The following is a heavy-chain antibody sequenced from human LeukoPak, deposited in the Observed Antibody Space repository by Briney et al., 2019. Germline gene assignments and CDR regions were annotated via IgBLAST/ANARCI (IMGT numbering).Heavy chain of an antibody. CDR2: IDYSGNT. V-gene: IGHV4-59*01. CDR1: GGSISSYY. CDR3: AREGKLTGYFGGLGFNY. J-gene: IGHJ4*02. Sequence: SETLSLTCTVSGGSISSYYWSWIRQAPGKGLEWIANIDYSGNTIYNPALKSRVTMSDDTSKNQFSLNLTSVTAADTAVYYCAREGKLTGYFGGLGFNYWGQGIVVTVSS. D-gene: IGHD6-19*01.